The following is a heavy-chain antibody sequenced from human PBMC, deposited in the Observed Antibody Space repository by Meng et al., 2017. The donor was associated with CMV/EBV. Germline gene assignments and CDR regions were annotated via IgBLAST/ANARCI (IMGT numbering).Heavy chain of an antibody. CDR1: GGAFSSYA. V-gene: IGHV1-69*06. CDR3: ASRGITIFGVKTYYYYGMDV. CDR2: DIPIFGTA. D-gene: IGHD3-3*01. J-gene: IGHJ6*02. Sequence: SVQFSCNASGGAFSSYAISWVRQAPGQGLEWMGGDIPIFGTANYTQKFQGRVTISADKSTSTAYMELSSLRSEDTAVYYCASRGITIFGVKTYYYYGMDVWGQGTTVTVSS.